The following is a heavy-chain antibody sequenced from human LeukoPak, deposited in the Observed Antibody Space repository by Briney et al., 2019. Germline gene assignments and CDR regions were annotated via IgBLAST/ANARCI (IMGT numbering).Heavy chain of an antibody. CDR3: VHSSSWYFGTRD. CDR1: GGSFSDYY. J-gene: IGHJ4*02. D-gene: IGHD6-13*01. CDR2: INHSGST. V-gene: IGHV4-34*01. Sequence: PSETLSLTCAVYGGSFSDYYGSWIRQPPGKGLGWIGEINHSGSTNYNPSLKSRVTISVDTSNNQFSLKLSSVTAADTAVYYCVHSSSWYFGTRDWGQGTLVTVSS.